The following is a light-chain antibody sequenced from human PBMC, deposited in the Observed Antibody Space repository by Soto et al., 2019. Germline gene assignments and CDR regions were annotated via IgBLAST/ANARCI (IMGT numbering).Light chain of an antibody. CDR1: SNDIGVYNY. CDR3: SSYPSNTVL. CDR2: DVS. J-gene: IGLJ2*01. Sequence: QSALTQPASVSGSPGQSNTLSCSGTSNDIGVYNYVSWYQQHPGKAAKLIIYDVSNRASGVSNRFSGSKSGNTASLTISGLQAEDEADYYCSSYPSNTVLFGGGTKLTVL. V-gene: IGLV2-14*03.